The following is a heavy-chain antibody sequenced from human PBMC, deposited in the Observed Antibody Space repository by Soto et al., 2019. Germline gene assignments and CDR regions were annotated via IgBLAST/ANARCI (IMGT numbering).Heavy chain of an antibody. J-gene: IGHJ4*02. CDR3: IRGFAPLDY. V-gene: IGHV3-23*01. D-gene: IGHD3-10*01. Sequence: EVQLLESGGGLVQPGGSLRLSCAASGFTFSSYAMTWVRQAPGKGLEWVSGISGSDDTTFYADSVKGRFTISRDNSKRTLYLQINSLRADATAVYFCIRGFAPLDYWGQGTLVTVSS. CDR2: ISGSDDTT. CDR1: GFTFSSYA.